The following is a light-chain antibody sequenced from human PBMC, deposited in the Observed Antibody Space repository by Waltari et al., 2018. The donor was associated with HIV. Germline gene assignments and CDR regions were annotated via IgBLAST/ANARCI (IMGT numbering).Light chain of an antibody. J-gene: IGLJ2*01. V-gene: IGLV1-51*02. CDR2: ENN. CDR1: SSNSGHNY. Sequence: QSVFTQPPSVSAAPGQKVTISCSRISSNSGHNYVPGYKPLPGTSPKLLIYENNQRPAGIPDRFSGSKSGTSATLGITGLQTGDEAEYYCGAWDNDLSVIFGGGTKLTVL. CDR3: GAWDNDLSVI.